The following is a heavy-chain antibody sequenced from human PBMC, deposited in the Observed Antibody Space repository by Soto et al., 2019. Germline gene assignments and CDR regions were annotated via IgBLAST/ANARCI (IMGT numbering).Heavy chain of an antibody. D-gene: IGHD2-21*02. Sequence: QVQLVQSGAEVKKPGSSVKVSCKASGGTFSSYAISWVRQAPGQGLEWMGGIIPVFGTANYAQKFQGRVTIAADDSTSTAYMELSSLRSEDTAVYYCARFTGIVVVTATPQYYFDYWGQGTLVTGSS. CDR2: IIPVFGTA. V-gene: IGHV1-69*01. J-gene: IGHJ4*02. CDR1: GGTFSSYA. CDR3: ARFTGIVVVTATPQYYFDY.